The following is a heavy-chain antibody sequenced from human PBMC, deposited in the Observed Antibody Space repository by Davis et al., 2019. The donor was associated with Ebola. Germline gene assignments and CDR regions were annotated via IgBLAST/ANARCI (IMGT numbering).Heavy chain of an antibody. Sequence: PGGSLRLSCAASGFTFSDYSMSWVRQAPGKGLEWISCINHSGDSTFYADFVKGRFTMSRDNSKNFLYLQLSSLKAGDTAMYYCARNSAPPDYWGQGALVTVSS. V-gene: IGHV3-11*01. CDR1: GFTFSDYS. J-gene: IGHJ4*02. D-gene: IGHD6-6*01. CDR2: INHSGDST. CDR3: ARNSAPPDY.